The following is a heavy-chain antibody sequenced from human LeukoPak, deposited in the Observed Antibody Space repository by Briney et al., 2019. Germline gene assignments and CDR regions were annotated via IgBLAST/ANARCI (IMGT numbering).Heavy chain of an antibody. J-gene: IGHJ4*02. CDR3: ARDRYYYDSSGELDY. CDR1: GFTFSSYS. V-gene: IGHV3-21*01. D-gene: IGHD3-22*01. Sequence: PGGSLRLSCAASGFTFSSYSMNWVRQAPGKGLEWVSSISSSSSYIYYADSVKGRFTISRDNAKNSLYLQMNSLRAEDTAVYYCARDRYYYDSSGELDYWGQGTPVTVSS. CDR2: ISSSSSYI.